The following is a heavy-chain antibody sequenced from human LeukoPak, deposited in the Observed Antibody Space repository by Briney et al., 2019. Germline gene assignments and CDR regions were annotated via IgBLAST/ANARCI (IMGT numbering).Heavy chain of an antibody. V-gene: IGHV3-23*01. CDR1: GSTPNNYA. D-gene: IGHD3-10*01. CDR3: GGWMVRGVFLDAFDI. J-gene: IGHJ3*02. CDR2: ISANGVST. Sequence: RGSLRLSCAASGSTPNNYAMSWVRQAPGKGLEWVSTISANGVSTYYADSVKGRFTISRDISKNTLYLQMNSLRAEDTAVYYCGGWMVRGVFLDAFDIWGQGTMVTVSS.